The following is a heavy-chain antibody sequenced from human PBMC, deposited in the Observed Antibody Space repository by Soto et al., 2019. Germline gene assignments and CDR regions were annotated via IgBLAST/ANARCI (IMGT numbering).Heavy chain of an antibody. Sequence: GGSLRLSCTASGFTFGDYAMSWFRQAPGKGLEWVGFIRSKAYGGTTEYAASVKGRFTISRDDSKSIAYLQMNSLKTEDTAVYYCTRVVEPLYYYYYMDVWGKGTTVTVSS. V-gene: IGHV3-49*03. CDR1: GFTFGDYA. D-gene: IGHD2-15*01. J-gene: IGHJ6*03. CDR2: IRSKAYGGTT. CDR3: TRVVEPLYYYYYMDV.